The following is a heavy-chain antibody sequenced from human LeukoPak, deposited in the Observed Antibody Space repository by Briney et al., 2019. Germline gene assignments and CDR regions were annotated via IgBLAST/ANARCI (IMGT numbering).Heavy chain of an antibody. D-gene: IGHD3-3*01. CDR1: GFTFNTHC. V-gene: IGHV3-33*06. J-gene: IGHJ4*02. CDR2: IWFDGSVK. Sequence: GGSLSLSCAVSGFTFNTHCMQWVRHAPGKGLEWVAAIWFDGSVKHYSDAVKGRFTISRDNALNTLYLQMNSLRVEDTAIYYCAKDTAVQFLEPAFWGQGTLVTVSS. CDR3: AKDTAVQFLEPAF.